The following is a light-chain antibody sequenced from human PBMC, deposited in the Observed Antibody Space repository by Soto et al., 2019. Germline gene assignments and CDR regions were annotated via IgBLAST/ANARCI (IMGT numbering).Light chain of an antibody. CDR1: QSISSW. CDR2: KAS. CDR3: QQSYSTPFT. V-gene: IGKV1-5*03. Sequence: DIQITQSPSTLSASVGNRATITCRASQSISSWLAWYQQKPGRAPKLLIYKASSLESGVPSRFSGSGSGTEFTLTISSLQPEDFATYYCQQSYSTPFTFGGGTKVDIK. J-gene: IGKJ4*01.